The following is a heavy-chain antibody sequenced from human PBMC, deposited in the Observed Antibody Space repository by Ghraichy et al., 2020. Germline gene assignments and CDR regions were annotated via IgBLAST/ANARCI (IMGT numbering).Heavy chain of an antibody. V-gene: IGHV3-23*01. CDR2: ISGSGDDT. CDR3: AKFLYSSGWSRALEY. D-gene: IGHD6-19*01. J-gene: IGHJ4*02. CDR1: GFTFSSPA. Sequence: GGSLRLSCAASGFTFSSPAMSCVRQAPGKGLEWVSAISGSGDDTYYADSVKGRFTISRDNSKNTLYLQMNSLRAEDTAIYYCAKFLYSSGWSRALEYWGQGSQVTVSS.